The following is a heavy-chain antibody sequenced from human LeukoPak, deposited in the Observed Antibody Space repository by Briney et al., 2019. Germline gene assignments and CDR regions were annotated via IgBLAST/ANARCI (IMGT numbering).Heavy chain of an antibody. CDR1: GFTFSSSW. CDR3: ARMEVA. Sequence: GGSLRLSCAASGFTFSSSWMHRVRQVPGKGLVWVSRISSDGITTNYADSVKGRFTISRDNAKNTVYLQMNSLRAEDTAVYYCARMEVAWGQGTIVTVSS. D-gene: IGHD3-3*01. J-gene: IGHJ3*01. V-gene: IGHV3-74*01. CDR2: ISSDGITT.